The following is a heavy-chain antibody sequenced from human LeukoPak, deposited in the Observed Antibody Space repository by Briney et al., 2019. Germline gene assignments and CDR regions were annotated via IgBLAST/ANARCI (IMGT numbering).Heavy chain of an antibody. D-gene: IGHD3-3*01. V-gene: IGHV3-7*01. J-gene: IGHJ4*02. CDR1: GFTFSSYW. Sequence: GGSLRLSCAASGFTFSSYWMSWVRQAPGKGLEWVANIKQDGSEKYYVDSVKGRFTISRDNAKNSLYLQMNSLRAEDTAVYYCARVTRSRDFWSGYSTSFDYWGQGTLVTVSS. CDR3: ARVTRSRDFWSGYSTSFDY. CDR2: IKQDGSEK.